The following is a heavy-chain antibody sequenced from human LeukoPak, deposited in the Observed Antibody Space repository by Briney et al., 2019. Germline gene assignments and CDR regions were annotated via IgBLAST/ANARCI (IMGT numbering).Heavy chain of an antibody. CDR1: GGSIGSYY. V-gene: IGHV4-59*08. CDR2: IYYSGST. Sequence: SQTLSLTCTVSGGSIGSYYWTWIRQPPGKGLEWIGYIYYSGSTNYNPSLKSRVTISVDTSKKQFSLNLSSVTAADTAVYYCARWVTASSIDYWGQGTLVTVSS. J-gene: IGHJ4*02. CDR3: ARWVTASSIDY. D-gene: IGHD6-6*01.